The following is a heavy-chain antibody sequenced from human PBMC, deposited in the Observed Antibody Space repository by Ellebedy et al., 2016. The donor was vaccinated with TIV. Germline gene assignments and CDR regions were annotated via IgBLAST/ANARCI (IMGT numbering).Heavy chain of an antibody. Sequence: GESLKISCAASGFTFSSYWMHWVRQAPGKGLVWVSRINSDGSSTSYADSVKGRFTISRDNAKNTLYLQMNSLRVDDTAVYYCATSRARVYWGQGTLVTVSS. CDR3: ATSRARVY. J-gene: IGHJ4*02. CDR2: INSDGSST. V-gene: IGHV3-74*01. CDR1: GFTFSSYW.